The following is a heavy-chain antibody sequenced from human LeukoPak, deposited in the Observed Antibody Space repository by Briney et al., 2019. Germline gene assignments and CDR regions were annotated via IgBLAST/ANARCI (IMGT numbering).Heavy chain of an antibody. V-gene: IGHV3-11*01. D-gene: IGHD5-18*01. CDR2: ISTSGSTI. CDR1: GFTFSDYY. J-gene: IGHJ4*02. CDR3: ARAKRGYSYGYYRYFDY. Sequence: GGSLRLSCAASGFTFSDYYMSWIRQAPGKGLEWVSYISTSGSTIYYADSLKGRFTISRDNAKNSLYLQMNSLRAEDTAVYYCARAKRGYSYGYYRYFDYWGQGTLVTVSS.